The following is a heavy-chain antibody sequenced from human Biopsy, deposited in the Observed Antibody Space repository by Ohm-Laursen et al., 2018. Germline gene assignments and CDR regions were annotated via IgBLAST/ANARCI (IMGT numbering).Heavy chain of an antibody. D-gene: IGHD4-23*01. Sequence: SLRLSCAASGFSFSDYHMRWIRQAPGRGLEWVSYISGGGTIYYGDSMKGRVTISRDNAKNSLYLQMRSLRAEDTAVYYCARDTRWSPYSMDVWGQGTTVIVSS. CDR3: ARDTRWSPYSMDV. CDR2: ISGGGTI. CDR1: GFSFSDYH. J-gene: IGHJ6*02. V-gene: IGHV3-11*01.